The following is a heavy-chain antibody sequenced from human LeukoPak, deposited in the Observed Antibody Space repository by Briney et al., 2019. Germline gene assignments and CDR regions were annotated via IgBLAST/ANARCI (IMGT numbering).Heavy chain of an antibody. CDR2: ISYDGRDK. CDR3: ARDPTYYLRYGYFDS. D-gene: IGHD1-26*01. J-gene: IGHJ4*02. Sequence: PGGSLRLSCAASGFTFSRYPMHWVRQAPGKGLEWVAVISYDGRDKHHADSVRGRFTISRDNSKNLLYLQMNSLRAEDTAVYYCARDPTYYLRYGYFDSWGQGTLVTVSS. V-gene: IGHV3-30*04. CDR1: GFTFSRYP.